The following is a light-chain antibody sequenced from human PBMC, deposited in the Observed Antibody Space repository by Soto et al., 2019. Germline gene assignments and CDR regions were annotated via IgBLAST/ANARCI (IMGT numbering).Light chain of an antibody. J-gene: IGKJ1*01. CDR3: QQRRNWPTT. CDR2: EAS. V-gene: IGKV3-11*01. Sequence: EIVLTQSPATLSLSPGERATLSCRASKSVSSYLAWYQQRPGQAPRLLIYEASNRATGIPARFSGSGSGTDFTLTISSLEPEDFALYYCQQRRNWPTTFGQGTKVEIK. CDR1: KSVSSY.